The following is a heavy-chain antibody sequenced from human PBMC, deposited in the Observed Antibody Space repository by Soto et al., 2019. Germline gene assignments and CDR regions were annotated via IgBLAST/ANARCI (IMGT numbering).Heavy chain of an antibody. J-gene: IGHJ4*02. Sequence: EVQLVQSGGSLVQPGGSLRLSCAASGFAFSSYWLHWVRQAPGKGLMIVSRITGDGTNTAYATSVKGRFTISRDNAKNIVYLQMDSLKAEYTAVYYCARDGGYGTPFDYWGQGALVTVSS. CDR2: ITGDGTNT. CDR1: GFAFSSYW. CDR3: ARDGGYGTPFDY. V-gene: IGHV3-74*01. D-gene: IGHD5-12*01.